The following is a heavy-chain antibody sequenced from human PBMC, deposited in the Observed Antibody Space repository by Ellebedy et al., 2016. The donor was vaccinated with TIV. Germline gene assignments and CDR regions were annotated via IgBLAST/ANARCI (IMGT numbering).Heavy chain of an antibody. V-gene: IGHV3-7*03. Sequence: GESLKISCAASGFTISSYWMSWVRQAPGKGLEWVANIKTDGSEKYYVDSVKGRCTISRDNAKNSLYLQMNSLRAEDTAVYYCARDFWGMDVWGQGTTVTVSS. CDR2: IKTDGSEK. CDR1: GFTISSYW. D-gene: IGHD2/OR15-2a*01. CDR3: ARDFWGMDV. J-gene: IGHJ6*02.